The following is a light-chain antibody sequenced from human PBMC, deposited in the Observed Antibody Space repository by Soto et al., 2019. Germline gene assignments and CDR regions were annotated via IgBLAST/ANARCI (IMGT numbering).Light chain of an antibody. CDR2: EVN. CDR3: STNTSRTSLRV. CDR1: SSDFGSYKY. V-gene: IGLV2-14*01. Sequence: QSALTQPASVSGSPGQSIDISGTGTSSDFGSYKYVSWYRQYPGKAPKLLIYEVNNRPSGVSNRFSGSKSGNTASLTISGLQAEDEGDYYCSTNTSRTSLRVFGGGTKLTVL. J-gene: IGLJ3*02.